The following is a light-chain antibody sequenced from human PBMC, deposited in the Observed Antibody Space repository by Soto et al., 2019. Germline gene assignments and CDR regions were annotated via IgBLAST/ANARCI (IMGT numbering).Light chain of an antibody. V-gene: IGLV2-14*01. CDR3: SSYTSSSTPV. CDR2: DVS. Sequence: QSALTQPAAVSGSPGQSITISCTGTSSDVGGYNYVSWYQQHPGKAPKLMIYDVSNRPSGVSNRFSGSKSGNTASLTIPGLQAEDEADYYCSSYTSSSTPVFGIGTKVTVL. CDR1: SSDVGGYNY. J-gene: IGLJ1*01.